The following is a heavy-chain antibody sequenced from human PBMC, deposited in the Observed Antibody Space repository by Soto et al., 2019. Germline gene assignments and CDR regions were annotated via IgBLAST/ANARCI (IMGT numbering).Heavy chain of an antibody. CDR1: GYTFTSYG. Sequence: GASVKVSCKASGYTFTSYGISWVRQAPGQGLEWMGWISAYNGNTNYAQKLQGRVTMTTDTSTSTAYMELRSLRSDDTAAYYCARAYYDILTGLTLFDYWGQGTLVTVSS. CDR3: ARAYYDILTGLTLFDY. J-gene: IGHJ4*02. D-gene: IGHD3-9*01. V-gene: IGHV1-18*01. CDR2: ISAYNGNT.